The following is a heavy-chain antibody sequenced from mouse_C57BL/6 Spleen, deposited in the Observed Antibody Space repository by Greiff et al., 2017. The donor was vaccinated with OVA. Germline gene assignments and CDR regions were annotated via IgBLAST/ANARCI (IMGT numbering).Heavy chain of an antibody. CDR2: IDPEDGDT. J-gene: IGHJ3*01. CDR3: TLYDGYYLAWFAY. CDR1: GFNIKDYY. D-gene: IGHD2-3*01. Sequence: EVQLQQSGAELVRPGASVKLSCTASGFNIKDYYMHWVKQRPEQGLEWIGRIDPEDGDTEYAPKFQGKATMTADTSSNTAYLQLSSLTSEDTAVYYCTLYDGYYLAWFAYWGQGTLVTVSA. V-gene: IGHV14-1*01.